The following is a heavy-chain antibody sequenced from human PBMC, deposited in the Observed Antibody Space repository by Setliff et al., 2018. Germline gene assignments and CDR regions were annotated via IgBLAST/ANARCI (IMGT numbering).Heavy chain of an antibody. CDR3: AKVDSLWDSEYYFDY. V-gene: IGHV3-30*02. Sequence: PGGSLRLSCATSGFTFNSYAMHWVRQAPGKGLEWVAFIRYDGTIKYYADSVKGRFTISRDNSRNTLDLQMNSLGTEDTAVYYCAKVDSLWDSEYYFDYWDQGTLVTVSS. D-gene: IGHD3-16*01. CDR1: GFTFNSYA. J-gene: IGHJ4*02. CDR2: IRYDGTIK.